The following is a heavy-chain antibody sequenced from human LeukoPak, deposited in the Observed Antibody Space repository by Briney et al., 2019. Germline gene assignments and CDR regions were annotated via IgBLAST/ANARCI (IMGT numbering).Heavy chain of an antibody. CDR2: MNPNSGNT. Sequence: ASVKVSCKTTGYTFTSYDINWVREATGQALEWIGWMNPNSGNTGYAQKFQGRVTMTRNTSISTAYMELSSLRSEDTAVYYCARAGGYCGRISCPYYFDYWGQGSLVAVSS. D-gene: IGHD2-15*01. V-gene: IGHV1-8*01. CDR3: ARAGGYCGRISCPYYFDY. J-gene: IGHJ4*02. CDR1: GYTFTSYD.